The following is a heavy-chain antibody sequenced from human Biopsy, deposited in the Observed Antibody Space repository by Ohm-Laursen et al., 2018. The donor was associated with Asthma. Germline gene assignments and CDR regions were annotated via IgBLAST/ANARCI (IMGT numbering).Heavy chain of an antibody. V-gene: IGHV3-53*01. CDR3: ARGDSSNRSHYYFDY. CDR1: GFSFSDYY. CDR2: IYSGGTS. J-gene: IGHJ4*02. D-gene: IGHD3-22*01. Sequence: SLRLSCSASGFSFSDYYMTWMRQAPGKGLEWVSVIYSGGTSHTADSVRGRFTISRDYSKNTLYLQMHSLRAEGTAVYYCARGDSSNRSHYYFDYWGQGTLVTVSS.